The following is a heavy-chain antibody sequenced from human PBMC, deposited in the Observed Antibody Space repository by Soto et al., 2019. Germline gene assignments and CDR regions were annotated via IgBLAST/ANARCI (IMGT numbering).Heavy chain of an antibody. J-gene: IGHJ4*03. CDR2: IYYSGST. V-gene: IGHV4-39*02. Sequence: SETLSLPWIVSGESLSGTIYYWGWLRQPPGKGLEWIGSIYYSGSTYYNPSLKSRVTISVDTSKNHFSLKLTSVTAADTAVFYCARTGGSGSIYFDSLGQGSQLTRSS. CDR3: ARTGGSGSIYFDS. CDR1: GESLSGTIYY. D-gene: IGHD6-25*01.